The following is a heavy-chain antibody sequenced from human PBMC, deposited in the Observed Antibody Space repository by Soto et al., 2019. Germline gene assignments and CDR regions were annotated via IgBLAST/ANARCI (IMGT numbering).Heavy chain of an antibody. CDR3: VRDSARIVVVPRVDGDNWFDP. V-gene: IGHV3-11*04. Sequence: PGGSLRLSCAASGFTFSDYFMSWIRQAPGKGLEWVSFISGSGDNIKYADSEKGRFTISRDNAKNSLYLQMNSLRDEDTAVYYCVRDSARIVVVPRVDGDNWFDPWDQGTLVTVSS. J-gene: IGHJ5*02. CDR1: GFTFSDYF. D-gene: IGHD2-2*01. CDR2: ISGSGDNI.